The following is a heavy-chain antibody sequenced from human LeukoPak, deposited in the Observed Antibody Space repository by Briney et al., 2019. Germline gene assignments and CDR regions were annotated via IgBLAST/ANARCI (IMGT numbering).Heavy chain of an antibody. CDR3: ATKTDFWSGYYMIEGMDV. D-gene: IGHD3-3*01. J-gene: IGHJ6*02. V-gene: IGHV4-30-4*01. CDR1: GVSISSGDYY. CDR2: IYYSGST. Sequence: PSETLSLTCTVSGVSISSGDYYWSWIRQPPGKGLEWIGYIYYSGSTYYNPSLKSRVTISVDTSKNQFSLKLSSVTAADTAVYYCATKTDFWSGYYMIEGMDVWGQGTTVTVSS.